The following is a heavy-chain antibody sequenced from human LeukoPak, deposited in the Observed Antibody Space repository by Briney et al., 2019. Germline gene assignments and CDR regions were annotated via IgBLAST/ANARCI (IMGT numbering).Heavy chain of an antibody. Sequence: PGGSLRLSCAASGFTFSSYAMSWVRQAPGEGLEWVSAIRVSGGSTYYVDSVKGRFTISRDNSKNTLYLQMNSLRAEDTAVYYCAKANSGWYFSYYYYYMDVWGKGTTVTVSS. CDR3: AKANSGWYFSYYYYYMDV. J-gene: IGHJ6*03. V-gene: IGHV3-23*01. D-gene: IGHD6-19*01. CDR2: IRVSGGST. CDR1: GFTFSSYA.